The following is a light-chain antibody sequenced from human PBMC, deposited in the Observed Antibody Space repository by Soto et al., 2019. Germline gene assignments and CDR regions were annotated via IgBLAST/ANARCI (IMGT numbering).Light chain of an antibody. CDR3: QQYHNWPHT. CDR1: QSVSSD. J-gene: IGKJ2*01. Sequence: EIVMTQSPATLSVSPGERATLSCRASQSVSSDLAWYQQRPGQAPRLLISGASTRATGLPARFSARKSGTEFTLTISSLQSEDFAAYFCQQYHNWPHTFGQGTNLE. V-gene: IGKV3-15*01. CDR2: GAS.